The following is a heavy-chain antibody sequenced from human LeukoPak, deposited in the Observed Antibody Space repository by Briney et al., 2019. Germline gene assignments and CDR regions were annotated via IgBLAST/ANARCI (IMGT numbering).Heavy chain of an antibody. CDR2: IYSSGVT. J-gene: IGHJ4*02. D-gene: IGHD2-15*01. CDR1: GGSISSHY. Sequence: SETLSLTCTVYGGSISSHYWTWIRQPQGKGREWVGYIYSSGVTDYSPSLTSRVTMSVDTSKNQFSLKVISVTAADTAVYYCAREGGVVAGTSDYWGQGTLVTISS. CDR3: AREGGVVAGTSDY. V-gene: IGHV4-59*11.